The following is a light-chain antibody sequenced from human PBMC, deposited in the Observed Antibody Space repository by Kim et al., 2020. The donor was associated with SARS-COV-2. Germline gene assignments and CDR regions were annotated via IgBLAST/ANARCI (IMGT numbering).Light chain of an antibody. J-gene: IGKJ4*01. Sequence: DIQMTQSPSSLSASVGDRVTITCRASQSIRTYLNWYQQKPGKAPNLLIYIASTLQSGVPSRFSGSGSGTDFTLTISSLQPEDFATYFCQQSFITPLTFGGGTKVDIK. V-gene: IGKV1-39*01. CDR3: QQSFITPLT. CDR2: IAS. CDR1: QSIRTY.